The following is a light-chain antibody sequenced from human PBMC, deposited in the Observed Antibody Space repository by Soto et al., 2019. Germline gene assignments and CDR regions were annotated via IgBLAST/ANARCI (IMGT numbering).Light chain of an antibody. V-gene: IGKV1-39*01. J-gene: IGKJ4*01. CDR3: QQSYSTPRT. CDR2: AAS. Sequence: DIQMTQSPSSLSASVGDRVTITCRASQSISSYLNWYQQKPGKAPKLLIYAASSLQSGVPSRFSGSGSGTDFTLTISSLQPEDFATYYCQQSYSTPRTFGGGTTVELK. CDR1: QSISSY.